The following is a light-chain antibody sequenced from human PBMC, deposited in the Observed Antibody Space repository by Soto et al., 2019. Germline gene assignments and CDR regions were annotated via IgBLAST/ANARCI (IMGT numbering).Light chain of an antibody. J-gene: IGLJ3*02. CDR1: SGHSSYA. CDR2: LNSDGSH. Sequence: QPVLTQSPSASASLGASVKLTCTLSSGHSSYAIAWHQQQPEKGPRYLMKLNSDGSHSKGDGIPDRFSGSSSGAERYLTFSSLQSEDDADYYCQTWGTGIRVFVGGTKLTV. V-gene: IGLV4-69*01. CDR3: QTWGTGIRV.